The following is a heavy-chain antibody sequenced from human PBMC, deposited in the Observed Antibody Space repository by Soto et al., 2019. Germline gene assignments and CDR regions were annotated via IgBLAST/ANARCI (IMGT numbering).Heavy chain of an antibody. J-gene: IGHJ5*02. CDR3: ARGPLYSSSSLGWFDP. CDR1: GDSISSYY. CDR2: IYYSGST. D-gene: IGHD6-6*01. V-gene: IGHV4-59*01. Sequence: SETLSLTCTFSGDSISSYYWSWIRQPPGKGLEWIGYIYYSGSTNYNPSLKSRVTISVDTSKNQFSLKLSSVTAADTAVYYCARGPLYSSSSLGWFDPWGQGTLVTVSS.